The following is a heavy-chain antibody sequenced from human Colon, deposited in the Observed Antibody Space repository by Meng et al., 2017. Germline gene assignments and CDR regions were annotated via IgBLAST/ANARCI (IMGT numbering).Heavy chain of an antibody. CDR2: VSSHGTTI. Sequence: QVQLGQVGGGLVKPGGSLRLSCEASGFIFTYYFFNWIRQAPGKGLEWIAYVSSHGTTIHYADSVKGRFTISRDDANNSVHLQMNSLRAEDTAVYYCTRNVVSDYWGQGTLVTVSS. CDR1: GFIFTYYF. J-gene: IGHJ4*02. D-gene: IGHD2-21*01. CDR3: TRNVVSDY. V-gene: IGHV3-11*01.